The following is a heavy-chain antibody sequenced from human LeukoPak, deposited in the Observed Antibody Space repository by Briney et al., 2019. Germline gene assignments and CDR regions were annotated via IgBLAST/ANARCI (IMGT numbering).Heavy chain of an antibody. CDR3: ARDMVRLPYYYYYMDV. CDR2: IIPIFGTA. J-gene: IGHJ6*03. Sequence: ASVKVSCKASGGTFSSYAISWVRQAPGQGLEWMGRIIPIFGTANYAQKFQGRVTITADESTSTAYMELSSLRSEDTAVYYCARDMVRLPYYYYYMDVWGKGTTVTVSS. D-gene: IGHD3-10*01. V-gene: IGHV1-69*13. CDR1: GGTFSSYA.